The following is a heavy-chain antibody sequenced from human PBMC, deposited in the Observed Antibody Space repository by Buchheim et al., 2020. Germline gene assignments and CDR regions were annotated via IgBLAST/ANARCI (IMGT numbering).Heavy chain of an antibody. CDR1: GFTFSTYW. V-gene: IGHV3-7*01. J-gene: IGHJ4*02. CDR3: ARGDIFVAGPFDY. CDR2: IDQDGRKT. Sequence: EVQLVESGGGLAQPGGSLRLSCAASGFTFSTYWMTWVRQAPGKGLDWVANIDQDGRKTYYVDSLKGRFTISRDNARNSLYLQMNSLSAEDTAVYYCARGDIFVAGPFDYWGQGT. D-gene: IGHD6-19*01.